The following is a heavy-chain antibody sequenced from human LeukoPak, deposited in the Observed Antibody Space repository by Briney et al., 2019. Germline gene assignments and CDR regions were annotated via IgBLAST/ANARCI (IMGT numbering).Heavy chain of an antibody. CDR2: INPNSGGT. CDR1: GYTFTAYY. Sequence: ASVKVSCKASGYTFTAYYIHWVRQAPGQGLEWTGWINPNSGGTNYAQKFQGRVTMTRDTSISTAYMELSRLRSDDTAVYYCARYLTVAGGGVNWFDPWGQGTLVTVSS. D-gene: IGHD3-16*01. J-gene: IGHJ5*02. V-gene: IGHV1-2*02. CDR3: ARYLTVAGGGVNWFDP.